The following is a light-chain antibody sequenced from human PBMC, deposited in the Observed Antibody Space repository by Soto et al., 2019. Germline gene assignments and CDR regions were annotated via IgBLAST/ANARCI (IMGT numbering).Light chain of an antibody. Sequence: EIVLTQSPGTLSLSPWERATLSCRASQSVSSSYLAWYQQKPGQAPRLLIYGASSRATGIPDRFSGSGSGTDFTLTISRLEPEAFAVYYCQQYGSSPQWTFGQGTKVDIK. J-gene: IGKJ1*01. CDR2: GAS. CDR1: QSVSSSY. V-gene: IGKV3-20*01. CDR3: QQYGSSPQWT.